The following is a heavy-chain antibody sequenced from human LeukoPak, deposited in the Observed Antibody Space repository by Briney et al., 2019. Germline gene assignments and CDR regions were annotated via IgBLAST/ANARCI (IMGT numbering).Heavy chain of an antibody. CDR2: IKQDGSEK. D-gene: IGHD6-13*01. J-gene: IGHJ4*02. CDR1: GFTFSSYW. Sequence: GRSLRLSCAASGFTFSSYWMSWVRQAPGKGLEWVANIKQDGSEKYYVDSVKGRFTISRDNAKNSLYLQMNSLRAEDTAVYYCVRAGGSSWADYWGQGTLVTVSS. V-gene: IGHV3-7*01. CDR3: VRAGGSSWADY.